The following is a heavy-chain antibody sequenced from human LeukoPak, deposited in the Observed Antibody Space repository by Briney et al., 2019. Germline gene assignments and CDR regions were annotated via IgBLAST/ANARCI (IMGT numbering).Heavy chain of an antibody. CDR2: IYHSGST. D-gene: IGHD6-13*01. Sequence: SQTLSLTCTVSGGSISSGGYYWSWIRQPPGKGLEWIGYIYHSGSTYYNPSLKSRVTISVDTSKNQFSLKLSSVTAADTAVYYCAYSSSWYGAFDIWGQGTMVTVSS. J-gene: IGHJ3*02. CDR3: AYSSSWYGAFDI. CDR1: GGSISSGGYY. V-gene: IGHV4-30-2*02.